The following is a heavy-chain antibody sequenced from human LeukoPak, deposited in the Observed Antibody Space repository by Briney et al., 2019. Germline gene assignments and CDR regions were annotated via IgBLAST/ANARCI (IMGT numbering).Heavy chain of an antibody. Sequence: PGGSLRLSCAVSGFTFSSYAMHWVRQAPGKGLEWVAVISYDGSNKYYADSVKGRFTISRDNSKNTLYLQMNSLRAEDAAVYYCARDLTGTRRRISGYYDSSGYYGFDYWGQGTLVTVSS. J-gene: IGHJ4*02. CDR1: GFTFSSYA. D-gene: IGHD3-22*01. V-gene: IGHV3-30*04. CDR2: ISYDGSNK. CDR3: ARDLTGTRRRISGYYDSSGYYGFDY.